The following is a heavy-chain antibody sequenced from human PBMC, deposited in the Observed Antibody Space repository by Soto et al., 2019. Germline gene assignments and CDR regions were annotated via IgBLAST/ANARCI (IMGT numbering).Heavy chain of an antibody. Sequence: GGSLRLSCAASGFTFSSYSMNWVRQAPGKGLEWVSYISSSSSTIYYADSVKGRFTISRDNAKNSLYLQMNSLRDEDTAVYYCARYLGPDGSDYDIFSYWGQGTLVTVSS. J-gene: IGHJ1*01. D-gene: IGHD5-12*01. CDR3: ARYLGPDGSDYDIFSY. CDR2: ISSSSSTI. V-gene: IGHV3-48*02. CDR1: GFTFSSYS.